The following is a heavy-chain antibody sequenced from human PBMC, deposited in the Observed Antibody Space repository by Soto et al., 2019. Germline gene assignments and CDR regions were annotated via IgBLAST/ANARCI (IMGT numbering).Heavy chain of an antibody. CDR2: TRNKANSYTT. V-gene: IGHV3-72*01. D-gene: IGHD2-21*01. Sequence: GGSLRLSCAASGFIFSDHYMDWVRQTPGKGLEWVGRTRNKANSYTTEYAASVKGRFTISRDASKNSLFLQMNSLKTDDTAVYYCARRCDGRAYCPLDYWGRGTLVTVSS. CDR3: ARRCDGRAYCPLDY. J-gene: IGHJ4*02. CDR1: GFIFSDHY.